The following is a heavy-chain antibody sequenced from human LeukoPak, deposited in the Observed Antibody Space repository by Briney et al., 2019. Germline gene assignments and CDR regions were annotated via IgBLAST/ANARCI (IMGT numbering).Heavy chain of an antibody. V-gene: IGHV4-31*03. CDR2: IYYSGST. J-gene: IGHJ4*02. CDR1: GGSISSGGYY. D-gene: IGHD2-2*01. CDR3: ARESQGYQHGIDY. Sequence: SETLSLTCTVSGGSISSGGYYWSWIRQHPGKGLEWIGYIYYSGSTYYNPSLKSRVTISVDTSKNQFSLKLSSVTAADTAVYYCARESQGYQHGIDYWGQGTLVTVSS.